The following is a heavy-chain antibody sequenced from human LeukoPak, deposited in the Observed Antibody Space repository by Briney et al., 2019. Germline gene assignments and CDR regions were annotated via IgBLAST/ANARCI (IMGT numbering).Heavy chain of an antibody. J-gene: IGHJ4*02. V-gene: IGHV1-69*05. D-gene: IGHD2-15*01. Sequence: GASVKVSCKASGGTFSSYAISWVRQAPGQGLEWMGGIIPIFGTANYAQKFQGRVTITTAESTSTAYMELSRLRSDDTAVYYCARSCSGGSCPFDYWGQGTLVTVSS. CDR1: GGTFSSYA. CDR2: IIPIFGTA. CDR3: ARSCSGGSCPFDY.